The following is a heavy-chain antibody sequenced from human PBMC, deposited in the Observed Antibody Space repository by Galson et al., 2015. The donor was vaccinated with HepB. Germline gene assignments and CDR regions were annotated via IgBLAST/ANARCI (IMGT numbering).Heavy chain of an antibody. D-gene: IGHD3-16*02. J-gene: IGHJ4*02. CDR1: GFTFSSYW. V-gene: IGHV3-7*03. CDR3: ARVGGNDYVWGSYRPYYFDY. CDR2: IKQDGSEK. Sequence: SLRLSCAASGFTFSSYWMSWVRQAPGKGLEWVANIKQDGSEKYYVDSVKGRFTISRDNAKNSLYLQMNSLRAEDTAVYYCARVGGNDYVWGSYRPYYFDYWGQGTLVTVSS.